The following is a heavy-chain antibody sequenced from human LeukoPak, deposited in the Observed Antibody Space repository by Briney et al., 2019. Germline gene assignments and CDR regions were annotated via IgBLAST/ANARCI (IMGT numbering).Heavy chain of an antibody. J-gene: IGHJ6*03. Sequence: PSETLSLTCAVSGGSFSGHYWNWIRQPPGKGLEWIGEINHGGSTNYNPSLKSRVTISVDTSQNQFSLKLSSVTAADTAVYYCARETSQKGAHYMDVWGKGTTVTISS. CDR1: GGSFSGHY. CDR2: INHGGST. D-gene: IGHD3-16*01. CDR3: ARETSQKGAHYMDV. V-gene: IGHV4-34*01.